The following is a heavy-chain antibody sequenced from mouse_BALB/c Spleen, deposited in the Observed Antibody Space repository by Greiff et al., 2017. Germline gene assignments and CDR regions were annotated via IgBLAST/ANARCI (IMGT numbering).Heavy chain of an antibody. CDR1: GFSLTSYG. Sequence: VKLQESGPGLVAPSQSLSITCTVSGFSLTSYGVHWVRQPPGKGLEWLGVIWAGGSTNYNSALMSRLSISKDNSKSQVFLKMSSLQTDDTAMYYCARDNGSGCAYWGQGTLVTVSA. CDR3: ARDNGSGCAY. J-gene: IGHJ3*01. CDR2: IWAGGST. V-gene: IGHV2-9*02.